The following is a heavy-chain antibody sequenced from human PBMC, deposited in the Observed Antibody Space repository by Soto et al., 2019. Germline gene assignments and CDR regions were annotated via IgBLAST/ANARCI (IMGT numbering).Heavy chain of an antibody. D-gene: IGHD6-19*01. CDR3: ARDLRQWLNDAFDI. CDR2: ISPYNGNT. V-gene: IGHV1-18*01. J-gene: IGHJ3*02. CDR1: GYTFTNYG. Sequence: ASVNVSCKASGYTFTNYGISWVRQAPGQGLEWMGWISPYNGNTNYAQKLQGRVTMTTDTSTSTAYMELRSLRSDDTAVYYCARDLRQWLNDAFDIWGQGTMVTVSS.